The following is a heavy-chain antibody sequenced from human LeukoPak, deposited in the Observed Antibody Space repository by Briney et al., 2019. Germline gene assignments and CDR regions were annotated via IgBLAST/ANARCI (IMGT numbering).Heavy chain of an antibody. CDR3: ARGLGFYYYYMDV. Sequence: SETLSLTCAVYGGSFSGYYWSWIRQPPGKGLEWIGEINHSGSTNYNPSLKSRVTISVDTSKNQFSLKLSSVTAADTAVYYCARGLGFYYYYMDVWGKGTTVTVSS. CDR2: INHSGST. V-gene: IGHV4-34*01. CDR1: GGSFSGYY. J-gene: IGHJ6*03. D-gene: IGHD7-27*01.